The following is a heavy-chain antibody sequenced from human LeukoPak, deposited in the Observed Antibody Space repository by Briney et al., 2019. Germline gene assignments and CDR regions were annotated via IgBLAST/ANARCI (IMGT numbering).Heavy chain of an antibody. Sequence: SETLSLTCTVSGGSISSYYWSWIRQPPGEGLEWIGYIFYSGSTNYNPSLKSRVTISVDTSKNQFSLKLSSVTAADTAVYSCARGGIAAAGGLSFDYWGQGTLVTVSS. V-gene: IGHV4-59*01. CDR2: IFYSGST. J-gene: IGHJ4*02. CDR1: GGSISSYY. D-gene: IGHD6-13*01. CDR3: ARGGIAAAGGLSFDY.